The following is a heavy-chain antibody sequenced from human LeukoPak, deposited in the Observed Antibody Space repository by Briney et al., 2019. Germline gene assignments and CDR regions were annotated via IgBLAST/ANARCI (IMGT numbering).Heavy chain of an antibody. CDR2: INHSGST. Sequence: SETLSLTCAVYGGSFSGYYWSWIRQPPGKGLEWIGEINHSGSTNYNPSLKSRVTISVDTSKNQFSLKLSSVTAADTAVYYCARFYYYYGIDVWGQGTTVTVSS. CDR1: GGSFSGYY. CDR3: ARFYYYYGIDV. J-gene: IGHJ6*02. V-gene: IGHV4-34*01.